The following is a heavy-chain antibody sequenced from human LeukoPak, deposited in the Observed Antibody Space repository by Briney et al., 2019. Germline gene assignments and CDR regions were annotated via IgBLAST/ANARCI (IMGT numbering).Heavy chain of an antibody. J-gene: IGHJ5*02. CDR1: GFIFSNYG. D-gene: IGHD2-2*01. CDR2: IRSDGSMK. CDR3: AKSDIIVVSDAKGNWFDP. V-gene: IGHV3-30*02. Sequence: GGSLRLSCAASGFIFSNYGVHWVRQTPAKGLEWVAFIRSDGSMKYYADSVKGRFTISRDNSKNTLYLQMNNLRTEDMAVYYCAKSDIIVVSDAKGNWFDPWGQGSLVTVSS.